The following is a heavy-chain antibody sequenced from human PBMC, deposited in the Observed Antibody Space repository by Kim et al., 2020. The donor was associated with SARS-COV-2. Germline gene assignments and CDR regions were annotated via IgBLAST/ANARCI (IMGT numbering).Heavy chain of an antibody. CDR3: ARVGTCSSTRCCFDY. D-gene: IGHD2-2*01. V-gene: IGHV3-7*01. CDR1: GFTLSYFW. J-gene: IGHJ4*02. Sequence: GGSLRLSCAASGFTLSYFWMSWVRQAPGKGLEWVANIDQPGSAEYYLDSVKGRFTISRDNAKNSVFLQMNSLRAEDTAAYYCARVGTCSSTRCCFDYWGQGTLVIVSS. CDR2: IDQPGSAE.